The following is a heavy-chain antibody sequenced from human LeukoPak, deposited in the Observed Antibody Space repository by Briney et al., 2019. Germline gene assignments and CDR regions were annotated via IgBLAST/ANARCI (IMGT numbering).Heavy chain of an antibody. V-gene: IGHV3-30*03. CDR3: ARNRYSSSWYSQFNYGMDV. J-gene: IGHJ6*02. CDR2: ISYDGSNK. D-gene: IGHD6-13*01. Sequence: GGSLRLSCAASGFTFSSYSMNWVRQAPGKGLEWVAVISYDGSNKYYADPVKGRFTISRDNSKNTLYLQMNSLRAEDTAVYYCARNRYSSSWYSQFNYGMDVWGQGTTVTVSS. CDR1: GFTFSSYS.